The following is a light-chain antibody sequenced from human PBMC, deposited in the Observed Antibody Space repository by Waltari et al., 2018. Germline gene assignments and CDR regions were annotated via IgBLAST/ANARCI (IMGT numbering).Light chain of an antibody. CDR3: SSYTTSSAPGV. Sequence: QSALTQPASVSGSPGQSITISCSGTDSDVGAYDFVSWYQQHPGKAPHLIIYEVSNRRSGISIRFSASKSGNTAALAISGLQADDEADYYCSSYTTSSAPGVFGTGTRVTVL. V-gene: IGLV2-14*01. CDR1: DSDVGAYDF. CDR2: EVS. J-gene: IGLJ1*01.